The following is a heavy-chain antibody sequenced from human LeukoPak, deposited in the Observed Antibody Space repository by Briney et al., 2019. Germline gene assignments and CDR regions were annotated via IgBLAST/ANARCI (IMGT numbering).Heavy chain of an antibody. J-gene: IGHJ3*02. CDR1: WFTLSNNY. V-gene: IGHV3-53*01. D-gene: IGHD1-26*01. CDR2: IYSSGST. Sequence: PGGSLKLSCSTSWFTLSNNYISLVRQAPGKGLELVLLIYSSGSTDYADSVKGRFTISRDNSKNKLYLQMNSLRDEDTAVYYCARGGDIVGTSRSAFDIWGQGTMVTVSS. CDR3: ARGGDIVGTSRSAFDI.